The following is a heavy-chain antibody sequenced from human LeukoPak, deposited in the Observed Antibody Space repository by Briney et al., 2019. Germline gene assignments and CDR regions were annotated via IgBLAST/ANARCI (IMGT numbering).Heavy chain of an antibody. CDR1: GFTFSSYA. V-gene: IGHV3-23*01. CDR2: ISGSGGST. J-gene: IGHJ3*02. Sequence: PGGSLRLSCAASGFTFSSYAMSWVRQAPGKGLEWVSAISGSGGSTYYADSVKGRFTISRDNSKNTLYLQMNSLRAEDTAVYYCARRLGSHDAFDIWGQGTMVTVSS. CDR3: ARRLGSHDAFDI. D-gene: IGHD7-27*01.